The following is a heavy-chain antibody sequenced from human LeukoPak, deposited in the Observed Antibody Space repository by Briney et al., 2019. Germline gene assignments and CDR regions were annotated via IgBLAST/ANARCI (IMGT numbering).Heavy chain of an antibody. CDR3: AKEGQYSSSWYLGY. CDR2: INTNTGNP. CDR1: GYTFTSYG. V-gene: IGHV7-4-1*02. D-gene: IGHD6-13*01. J-gene: IGHJ4*02. Sequence: VASVKVSCKASGYTFTSYGMNWVRQAPGQGLEWMGWINTNTGNPTYAQGFTGRFVFSLDTSVSTAYLQISGLKAEDTAVYYCAKEGQYSSSWYLGYWGQGTLVTVSS.